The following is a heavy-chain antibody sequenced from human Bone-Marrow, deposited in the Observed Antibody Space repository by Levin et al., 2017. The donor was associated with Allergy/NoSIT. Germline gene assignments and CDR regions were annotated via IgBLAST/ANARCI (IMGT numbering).Heavy chain of an antibody. D-gene: IGHD6-13*01. CDR1: GFSVSRNY. V-gene: IGHV3-66*01. CDR2: IYSGGDT. Sequence: GESLKISCAASGFSVSRNYMSWVRQAPGKGLEWVSLIYSGGDTQYADSVKGRFTISRDNSRNTLYLQMNSLSGDDTAVYYCARNGVGTAAGTPWGQGTLVTVSS. J-gene: IGHJ4*02. CDR3: ARNGVGTAAGTP.